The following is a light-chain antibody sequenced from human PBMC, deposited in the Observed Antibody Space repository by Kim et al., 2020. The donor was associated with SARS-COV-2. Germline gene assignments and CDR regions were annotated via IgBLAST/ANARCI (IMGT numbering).Light chain of an antibody. CDR3: QQYGSSHT. CDR2: GAS. J-gene: IGKJ3*01. CDR1: QSVSSSY. V-gene: IGKV3-20*01. Sequence: EIVLTQSPGTLSLSPGERATLSCRASQSVSSSYLAWYQQKPGQAPRLLIYGASSRATGIPDRFSGSGSGTDFTLTISRLEPEDFAVYYCQQYGSSHTFGPGTKVGIK.